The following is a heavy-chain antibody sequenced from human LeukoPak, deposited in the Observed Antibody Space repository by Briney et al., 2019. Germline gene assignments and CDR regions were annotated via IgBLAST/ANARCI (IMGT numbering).Heavy chain of an antibody. CDR1: GFTFSDYW. CDR2: IRQDGGEK. Sequence: GGSLRLSCAASGFTFSDYWMNWVRQAPGKGLEWVANIRQDGGEKYYGESVKGRFTISRDNAKNSLFLQMHSLRAEDAAVYYCARPGLTAAAGALDGMDVWGQGTTVTVSS. J-gene: IGHJ6*02. CDR3: ARPGLTAAAGALDGMDV. V-gene: IGHV3-7*01. D-gene: IGHD6-13*01.